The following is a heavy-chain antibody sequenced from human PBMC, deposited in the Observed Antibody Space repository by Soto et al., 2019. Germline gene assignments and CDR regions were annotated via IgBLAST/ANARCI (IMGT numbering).Heavy chain of an antibody. J-gene: IGHJ6*02. CDR1: GYGLSVVS. V-gene: IGHV1-24*01. Sequence: ALLKRSCKVSGYGLSVVSVDCGIKDPGKGLEWMGGFDPEDGETIYAQKFQGRVTMTEDTSTDTAYMELSSLRSEGTAVYYCATEGMAYCGGDCLSYGMDVWGQGPTVTVSS. D-gene: IGHD2-21*02. CDR2: FDPEDGET. CDR3: ATEGMAYCGGDCLSYGMDV.